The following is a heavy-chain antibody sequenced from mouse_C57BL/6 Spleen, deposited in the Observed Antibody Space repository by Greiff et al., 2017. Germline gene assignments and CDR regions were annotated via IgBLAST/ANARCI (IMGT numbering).Heavy chain of an antibody. J-gene: IGHJ4*01. CDR3: ARGGLLGDYAMDY. CDR2: IDPSDSYT. CDR1: GYTFTSYW. D-gene: IGHD3-1*01. V-gene: IGHV1-50*01. Sequence: VQLQQPGAELVKPGASVKLSCKASGYTFTSYWMQWVKQRPGQGLEWIGEIDPSDSYTNYNQKFKGKATLTVDTSSSTAYMQLSSLTSEDSAVYYCARGGLLGDYAMDYWGQGTSVTVSS.